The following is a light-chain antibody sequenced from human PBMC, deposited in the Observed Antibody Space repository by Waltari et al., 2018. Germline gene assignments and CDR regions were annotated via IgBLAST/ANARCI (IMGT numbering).Light chain of an antibody. CDR2: GAS. J-gene: IGKJ4*01. Sequence: EKVMPQSPATLSVSPGERATLSCRASQSVNSNLAWYQQKPGQGPRLLIYGASTRATGIPARFSGSASGTEFTLTISSLQSEDFAVYYCQQYNNWPLTFGGGTKVEIK. CDR3: QQYNNWPLT. V-gene: IGKV3-15*01. CDR1: QSVNSN.